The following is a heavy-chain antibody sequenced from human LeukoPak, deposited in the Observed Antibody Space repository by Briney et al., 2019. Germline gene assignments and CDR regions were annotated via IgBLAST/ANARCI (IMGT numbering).Heavy chain of an antibody. Sequence: SETLSLTCTVSGGSISSYYWSWIRQPPGKGLEWIGYIYTSGSTNYNPSLKSRVTISVDTSKNQFSLKLSSVTAADTAVYYCARLPGEVGATTSKAFDIWGQGTMVTVSS. J-gene: IGHJ3*02. V-gene: IGHV4-4*09. D-gene: IGHD1-26*01. CDR3: ARLPGEVGATTSKAFDI. CDR1: GGSISSYY. CDR2: IYTSGST.